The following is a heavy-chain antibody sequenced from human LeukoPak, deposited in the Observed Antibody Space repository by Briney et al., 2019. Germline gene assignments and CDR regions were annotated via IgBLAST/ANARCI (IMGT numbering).Heavy chain of an antibody. CDR1: GGSISSYY. D-gene: IGHD3-10*01. CDR2: IYYSGST. J-gene: IGHJ4*02. CDR3: ARGAYYYGSGSYSPFDY. Sequence: SETLSLTCTVSGGSISSYYWSWVRQPPGKGVGWMGYIYYSGSTNYNPSPTSGVTISVETSKNQFSLKLSSVTAADTAVYYCARGAYYYGSGSYSPFDYWGQGTLVTVSS. V-gene: IGHV4-59*01.